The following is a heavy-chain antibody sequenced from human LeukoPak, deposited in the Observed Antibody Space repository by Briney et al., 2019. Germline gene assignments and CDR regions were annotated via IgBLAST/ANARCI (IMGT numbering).Heavy chain of an antibody. CDR3: ARGELGYGDYFDY. V-gene: IGHV1-18*01. CDR1: GYTFTTCA. D-gene: IGHD4-17*01. J-gene: IGHJ4*02. CDR2: ISAYNGNT. Sequence: ASVKVSCKASGYTFTTCAISWVRQAPGQGLEWMGWISAYNGNTNYAQNLQGRVTMTTGTSTSTAYMELRSLRSDDTAVYYCARGELGYGDYFDYWGQGTLVTVSS.